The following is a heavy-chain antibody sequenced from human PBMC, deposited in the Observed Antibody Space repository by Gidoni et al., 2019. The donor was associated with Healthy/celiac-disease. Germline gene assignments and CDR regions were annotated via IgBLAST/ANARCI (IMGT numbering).Heavy chain of an antibody. CDR3: ARDRNRGVYSSSCHRSYFDY. D-gene: IGHD6-13*01. CDR1: GFIYGHYY. CDR2: MSSSGSTI. Sequence: VQRVESGGGLVRPGVSLRLSCEASGFIYGHYYISWRRQAPGKGLEWVSYMSSSGSTIYYADSVKGRFTISRDNAKNSLYLQMNSLIAEDTAVYSCARDRNRGVYSSSCHRSYFDYWGQGTLVTVSS. J-gene: IGHJ4*02. V-gene: IGHV3-11*01.